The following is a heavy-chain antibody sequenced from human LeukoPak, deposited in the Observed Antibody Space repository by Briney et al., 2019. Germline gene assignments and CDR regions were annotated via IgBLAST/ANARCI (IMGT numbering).Heavy chain of an antibody. J-gene: IGHJ4*02. CDR2: ISYDGSNK. CDR1: GFTFSSYA. D-gene: IGHD3-10*01. CDR3: ARGPPYDSRSDYFDY. V-gene: IGHV3-30-3*01. Sequence: GGSLRLSCAASGFTFSSYAMHWVRQAPGKGLEWVAVISYDGSNKYYADSVKGRFTISRDNSKNTLYLQMNSLRAEDTAVYYCARGPPYDSRSDYFDYWGQGTLVTVSS.